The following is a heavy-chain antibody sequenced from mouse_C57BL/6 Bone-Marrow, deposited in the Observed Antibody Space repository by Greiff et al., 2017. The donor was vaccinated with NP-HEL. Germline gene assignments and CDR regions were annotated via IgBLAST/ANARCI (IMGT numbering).Heavy chain of an antibody. CDR3: ATLHWYFDV. V-gene: IGHV1-81*01. CDR2: IYPRSGNT. Sequence: VQLQQSGAELARPGASVKLSCKASGYTFTSYGISWVKQRTGQGLEWIGEIYPRSGNTYYNEKFKGKATLTADKSSSTAYMELRSLTSEDSAAYFCATLHWYFDVWGTGTTVTVSS. J-gene: IGHJ1*03. CDR1: GYTFTSYG.